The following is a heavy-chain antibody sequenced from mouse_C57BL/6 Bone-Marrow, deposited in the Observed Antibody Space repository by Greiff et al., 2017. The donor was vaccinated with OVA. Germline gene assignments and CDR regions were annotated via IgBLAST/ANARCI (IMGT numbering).Heavy chain of an antibody. V-gene: IGHV14-4*01. Sequence: EVQLQQSGAELVRPGASVKLSCTASGFNIKDDYMPWVKQRPEQGLEWIGWIYPENGDTEYASKFQGKATITADTSSNTAYLQLSSLTSEDTAVYYCTPFYSNYWYFEVWGTGTTVTVSS. D-gene: IGHD2-5*01. CDR2: IYPENGDT. CDR3: TPFYSNYWYFEV. J-gene: IGHJ1*03. CDR1: GFNIKDDY.